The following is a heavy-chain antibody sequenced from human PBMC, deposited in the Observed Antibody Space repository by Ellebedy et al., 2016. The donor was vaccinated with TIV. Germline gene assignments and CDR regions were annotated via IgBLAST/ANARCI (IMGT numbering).Heavy chain of an antibody. J-gene: IGHJ5*02. CDR1: GYDFSTYW. Sequence: GESLKISCQGSGYDFSTYWITWVRQVPGKGLEWMGRIDPTDSYTKYSPSFQGHITISVQKSINTAYLDWSSLKASDTGMYYCARLYSGSYRWFDPWGPGTLVTVSS. CDR2: IDPTDSYT. CDR3: ARLYSGSYRWFDP. V-gene: IGHV5-10-1*01. D-gene: IGHD1-26*01.